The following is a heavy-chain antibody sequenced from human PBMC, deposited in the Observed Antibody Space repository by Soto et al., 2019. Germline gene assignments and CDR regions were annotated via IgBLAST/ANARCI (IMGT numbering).Heavy chain of an antibody. CDR2: ISYDGSNK. CDR3: ARIMYDSSGPPEYYFDY. J-gene: IGHJ4*02. Sequence: GGSLRLSCAASGFTFSSYAMHWVRQAPGKGLEWVAVISYDGSNKYYADSVKGRFTISRDNSKNTLYLQMNSLRAEDTAVYYCARIMYDSSGPPEYYFDYWGQGTLVTVSS. CDR1: GFTFSSYA. D-gene: IGHD3-22*01. V-gene: IGHV3-30-3*01.